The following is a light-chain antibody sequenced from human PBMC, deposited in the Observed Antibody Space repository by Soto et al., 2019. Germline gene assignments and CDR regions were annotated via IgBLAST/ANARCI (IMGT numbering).Light chain of an antibody. J-gene: IGLJ6*01. V-gene: IGLV2-23*01. CDR2: EGS. Sequence: QSALTQPASGSGSPGQSITISCTGTSNDVGSYNLVSWYLQHPGKAPKLMIYEGSKRPSGVSNRFSGCKSGNTASLTISGLQTEDDADHLCGSYAVSSNCWHDFVSGSKV. CDR1: SNDVGSYNL. CDR3: GSYAVSSNCWHD.